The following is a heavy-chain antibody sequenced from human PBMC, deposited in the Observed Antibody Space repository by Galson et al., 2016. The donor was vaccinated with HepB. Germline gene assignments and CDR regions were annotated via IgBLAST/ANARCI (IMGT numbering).Heavy chain of an antibody. D-gene: IGHD3-16*01. CDR3: AKDLHDYVWESHLYVYYAMDV. CDR2: ISYDGSQE. V-gene: IGHV3-30*18. Sequence: SLRLSCAASGFTFNIFGMHWVRQAPGKGLEWVAVISYDGSQEYYADSVKGRFTISRDNSKNTLHLQMNSLRTEDTALYFCAKDLHDYVWESHLYVYYAMDVWGQGTTVIVS. J-gene: IGHJ6*02. CDR1: GFTFNIFG.